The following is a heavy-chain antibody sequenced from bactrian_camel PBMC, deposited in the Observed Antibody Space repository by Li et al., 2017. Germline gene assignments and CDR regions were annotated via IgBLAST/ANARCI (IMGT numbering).Heavy chain of an antibody. J-gene: IGHJ4*01. CDR2: IWRDGSNT. V-gene: IGHV3-2*01. CDR1: GFTFSNYY. Sequence: HVQLVESGGGSVQAGGSLRLSCAASGFTFSNYYMSWVRQAPGKGLEWMSSIWRDGSNTYYADSVKGRFTISRDNALNTVYLQMNSLKFGDTAMYYCAVMRSAGDCSISGFEGFARTPYEFMYWGQGTQVTVS. CDR3: AVMRSAGDCSISGFEGFARTPYEFMY. D-gene: IGHD1*01.